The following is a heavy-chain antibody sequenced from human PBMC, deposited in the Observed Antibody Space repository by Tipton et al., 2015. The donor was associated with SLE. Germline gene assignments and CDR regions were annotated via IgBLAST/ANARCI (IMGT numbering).Heavy chain of an antibody. CDR3: ARLPVVYYYYMDV. CDR1: GGPTSSYY. Sequence: LRLSCAVSGGPTSSYYWSWIRQPPGKGLEWIGYIFYSGSTNYNPSLKSRVTMSLDSSKNQFSLSLSSVTAADTAVYYCARLPVVYYYYMDVWGKGTTVTVSS. CDR2: IFYSGST. D-gene: IGHD4-23*01. V-gene: IGHV4-59*12. J-gene: IGHJ6*03.